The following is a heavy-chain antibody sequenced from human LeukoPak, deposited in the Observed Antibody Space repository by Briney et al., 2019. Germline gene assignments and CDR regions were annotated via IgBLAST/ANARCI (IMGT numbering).Heavy chain of an antibody. CDR3: ARGHYYGDYVDY. V-gene: IGHV4-39*01. Sequence: PSETLSLTCTVSGGSISSSSYYWGWIRQPPGKGLEWIGSIYYSGSTYYNPSLKSRVTISVDTSKNQFSLKLSSVTAADTAVYYCARGHYYGDYVDYWGQGTLVTVSS. CDR2: IYYSGST. D-gene: IGHD4-17*01. J-gene: IGHJ4*02. CDR1: GGSISSSSYY.